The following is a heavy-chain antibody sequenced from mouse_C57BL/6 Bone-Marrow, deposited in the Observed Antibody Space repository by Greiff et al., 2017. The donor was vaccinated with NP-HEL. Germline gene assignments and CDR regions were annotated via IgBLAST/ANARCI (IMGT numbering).Heavy chain of an antibody. CDR2: IDPENGDT. D-gene: IGHD2-12*01. Sequence: VQLQQSGAELVRPGASVKLSCTASGFNIKDDYMHWVKQRPEQGLEWIGWIDPENGDTEYASKFQGKATITADTSSNTAYLQLSSLTSEDTAVYYCTTYRGGFADWGQGTLVTVSA. V-gene: IGHV14-4*01. J-gene: IGHJ3*01. CDR3: TTYRGGFAD. CDR1: GFNIKDDY.